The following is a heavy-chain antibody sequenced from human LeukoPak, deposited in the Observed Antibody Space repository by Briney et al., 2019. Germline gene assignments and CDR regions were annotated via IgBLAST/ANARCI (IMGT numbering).Heavy chain of an antibody. CDR3: AKGIVGVIAARLFHDAFDI. J-gene: IGHJ3*02. CDR2: ISGSGGST. Sequence: SGGSLRLSCAASGFTFSSYAMSWVRQAPGKGLEWVSAISGSGGSTYYADSVKGRFTISRDNSKNTLYLQMNSLRAEDTAVYYCAKGIVGVIAARLFHDAFDIWGQGTMVTVPS. CDR1: GFTFSSYA. D-gene: IGHD6-6*01. V-gene: IGHV3-23*01.